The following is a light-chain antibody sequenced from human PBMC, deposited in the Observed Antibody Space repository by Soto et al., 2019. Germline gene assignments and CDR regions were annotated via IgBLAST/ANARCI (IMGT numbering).Light chain of an antibody. CDR2: GVS. V-gene: IGLV2-14*01. Sequence: QSALTQPASVSGSPGQSITISCTGTSSDVGGYNYVSWYQQHPGKVPEPMIYGVSNRPSGVSSRFSGSKSGDTASLTISGLQAEDEAAFYCSSYTSNRTVVFGGGTKVTVL. J-gene: IGLJ2*01. CDR3: SSYTSNRTVV. CDR1: SSDVGGYNY.